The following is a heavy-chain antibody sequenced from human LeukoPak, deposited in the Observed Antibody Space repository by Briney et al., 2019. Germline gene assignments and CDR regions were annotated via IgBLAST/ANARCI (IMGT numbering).Heavy chain of an antibody. J-gene: IGHJ5*02. CDR3: AREARGYSSGWLNWFDP. V-gene: IGHV3-66*01. Sequence: GGSLRLSCAASGFTVSSNYMSWVRQAPGKGLEWVSVIYSGGSTYYADSVKGRFTISRDNSKNTLYLQMNSLRAEDTAVYYCAREARGYSSGWLNWFDPWGQGTLVTVSS. CDR2: IYSGGST. CDR1: GFTVSSNY. D-gene: IGHD6-19*01.